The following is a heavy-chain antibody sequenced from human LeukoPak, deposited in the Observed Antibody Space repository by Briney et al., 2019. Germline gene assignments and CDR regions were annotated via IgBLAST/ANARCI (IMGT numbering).Heavy chain of an antibody. Sequence: GGSLRVSCAASGFTVSSNYMSWVRQAPGKGLEWVSVIYSGGSTYYADSVKGRFTISRDNSKNTLYLQMNSLRAEDTAVYYCAREASYAFVYWGQGTLVTVSS. CDR3: AREASYAFVY. J-gene: IGHJ4*02. V-gene: IGHV3-66*01. CDR2: IYSGGST. CDR1: GFTVSSNY. D-gene: IGHD3-16*01.